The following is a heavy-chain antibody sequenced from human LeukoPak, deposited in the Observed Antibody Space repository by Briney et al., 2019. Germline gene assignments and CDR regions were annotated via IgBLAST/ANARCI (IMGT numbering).Heavy chain of an antibody. Sequence: SQTLSLTCVISGDSVSSNSATWTWIRQSPSRGLEWLGTTYYRSKWYNDYAVSVKSRITINSDTSRNQFSLQLNSVTPEDTAVYYCARGSSSNSWYFDYWGQGTLVTVSP. CDR2: TYYRSKWYN. CDR3: ARGSSSNSWYFDY. D-gene: IGHD6-13*01. J-gene: IGHJ4*02. V-gene: IGHV6-1*01. CDR1: GDSVSSNSAT.